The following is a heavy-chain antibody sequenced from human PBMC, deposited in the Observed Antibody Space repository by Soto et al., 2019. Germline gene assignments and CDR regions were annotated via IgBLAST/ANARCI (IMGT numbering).Heavy chain of an antibody. J-gene: IGHJ4*02. CDR1: GFIFSNYE. Sequence: EVQVVEAGGGVVQPGGSLRLSCEASGFIFSNYEMNWVHQAPGKGLEWISYITTSGGTIYYAESVKGRFTISRDNAKSSLYLQMNSLRAEDTAVYYCVRAYWFGEIKWGQGTLVTVSS. V-gene: IGHV3-48*03. CDR3: VRAYWFGEIK. D-gene: IGHD2-8*02. CDR2: ITTSGGTI.